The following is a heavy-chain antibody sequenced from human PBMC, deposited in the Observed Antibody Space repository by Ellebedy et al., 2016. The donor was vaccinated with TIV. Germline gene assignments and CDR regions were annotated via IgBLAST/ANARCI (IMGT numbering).Heavy chain of an antibody. J-gene: IGHJ4*02. CDR3: ARRSRGPPYYFDY. V-gene: IGHV3-11*04. CDR1: GFTFSGYY. Sequence: GESLKISCAASGFTFSGYYMSWIRQAPGKGLEWVSHISGSGSSVYYAYSVKGRFTISRDNAKNSLYLQMNSLRAEDTAVYYCARRSRGPPYYFDYWGQGTLVTVSS. CDR2: ISGSGSSV. D-gene: IGHD3-10*01.